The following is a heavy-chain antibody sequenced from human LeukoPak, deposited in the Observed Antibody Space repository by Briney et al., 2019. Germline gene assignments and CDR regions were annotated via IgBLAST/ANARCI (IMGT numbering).Heavy chain of an antibody. D-gene: IGHD5-24*01. Sequence: GASVKVSCKASGYTFTGYYMHWVRQAPEQGLEWMGWINPNSGGTNYAQKFQGRVTMTRDTSISTAYMELSRLRSDDTAVYYCARVPALEMATIAYFDYWGQGTLVTVSS. CDR2: INPNSGGT. J-gene: IGHJ4*02. V-gene: IGHV1-2*02. CDR1: GYTFTGYY. CDR3: ARVPALEMATIAYFDY.